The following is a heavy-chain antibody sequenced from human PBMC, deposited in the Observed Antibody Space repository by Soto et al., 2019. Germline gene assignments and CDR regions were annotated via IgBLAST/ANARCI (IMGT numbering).Heavy chain of an antibody. Sequence: QVQLQQWGAGLLKPSETLSLTCAVYGGSFSGDYWSWIRQPPGKGLEWIGEINHSGSTNYNPSLKSRVTISVDTSKNQFSLKLSSVTAADTAVYYCARGLLGYCSSTSCYAGIGFDYWGQGTLVTVSS. CDR2: INHSGST. CDR1: GGSFSGDY. J-gene: IGHJ4*02. V-gene: IGHV4-34*01. D-gene: IGHD2-2*01. CDR3: ARGLLGYCSSTSCYAGIGFDY.